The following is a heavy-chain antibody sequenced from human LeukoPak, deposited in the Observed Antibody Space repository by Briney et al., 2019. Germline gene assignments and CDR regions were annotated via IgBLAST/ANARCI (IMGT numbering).Heavy chain of an antibody. CDR2: ISSSSSYI. D-gene: IGHD2-15*01. Sequence: GGSLRLSCAASGFTFSNYIMNWVRQAPGKGLEWVSSISSSSSYIYYADSVEGRFTISRDNAKNSLYLQMNSLRAEDTAVYYCARVVVAVQYVMDVWGQGTTVTVSS. CDR1: GFTFSNYI. V-gene: IGHV3-21*01. J-gene: IGHJ6*02. CDR3: ARVVVAVQYVMDV.